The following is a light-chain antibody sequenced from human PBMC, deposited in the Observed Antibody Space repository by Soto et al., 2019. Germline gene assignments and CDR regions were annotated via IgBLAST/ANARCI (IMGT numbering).Light chain of an antibody. Sequence: ESVLRQSPGTLSLSPGERATLSCRASQSIGSRCLDWYQQKPGQAARLLNYGASNRATDFQDRFSGSGSGTDFTLTISRLAPEDFAVYYCQQYDSSPLTFGQGTKVEIK. CDR2: GAS. CDR3: QQYDSSPLT. V-gene: IGKV3-20*01. CDR1: QSIGSRC. J-gene: IGKJ1*01.